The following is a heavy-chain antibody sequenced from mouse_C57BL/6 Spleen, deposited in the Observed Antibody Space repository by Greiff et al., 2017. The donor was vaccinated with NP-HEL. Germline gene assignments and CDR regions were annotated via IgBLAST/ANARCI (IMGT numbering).Heavy chain of an antibody. J-gene: IGHJ4*01. V-gene: IGHV1-82*01. D-gene: IGHD1-1*01. CDR2: IYPGDGDT. CDR1: GYAFSSSW. CDR3: ATTGDAMDY. Sequence: VQLQESGPELVKPGASVKISCKASGYAFSSSWMNWVKQRPGKGLEWIGRIYPGDGDTNYNGKFKGKATLTADKSSNTAYMQLSSLTSEDSAVYFCATTGDAMDYWGQGTSVTVSS.